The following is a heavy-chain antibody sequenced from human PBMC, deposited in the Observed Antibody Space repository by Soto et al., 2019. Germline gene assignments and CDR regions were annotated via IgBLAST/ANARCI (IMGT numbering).Heavy chain of an antibody. Sequence: PSETLSLTCTVSGGSINGYYWSWIRQPPGKGLEWIGYIYYSGSTNYNPSLKSRVTISVDTSKNQFSLKLSSVTAADTAVYYCARRASGYSSSWYDSWFDPWGQGTLVTVSS. CDR2: IYYSGST. V-gene: IGHV4-59*08. J-gene: IGHJ5*02. D-gene: IGHD6-13*01. CDR1: GGSINGYY. CDR3: ARRASGYSSSWYDSWFDP.